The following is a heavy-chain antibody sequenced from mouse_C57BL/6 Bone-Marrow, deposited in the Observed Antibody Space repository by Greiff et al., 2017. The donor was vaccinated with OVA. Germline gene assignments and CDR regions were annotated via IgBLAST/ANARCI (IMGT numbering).Heavy chain of an antibody. J-gene: IGHJ2*01. CDR1: GFNIKDDY. CDR2: IDPENGDT. CDR3: TTGTMITKTEIGD. Sequence: VQLKQSGAELVRPGASVKLSCTASGFNIKDDYMHWVKQRPEQGLEWIGWIDPENGDTEYASKFQGKATITADTSSNTAYLQLSSLTSEDTAVSYSTTGTMITKTEIGDWGQGTTLTVSA. D-gene: IGHD2-4*01. V-gene: IGHV14-4*01.